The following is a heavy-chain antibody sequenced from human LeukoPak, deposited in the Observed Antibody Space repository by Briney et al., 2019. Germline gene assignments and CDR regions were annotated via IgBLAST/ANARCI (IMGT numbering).Heavy chain of an antibody. CDR2: IYYSGST. CDR1: GGSISSYY. Sequence: PSETLSLTCTVSGGSISSYYWSWIRQPPGKGLEWIGYIYYSGSTNYNPSLKSRVTISVDTSENQFSLKLSSVTAADTAVYYCARHEGIADFDYWGQGTLVTVSS. J-gene: IGHJ4*02. CDR3: ARHEGIADFDY. V-gene: IGHV4-59*08. D-gene: IGHD6-13*01.